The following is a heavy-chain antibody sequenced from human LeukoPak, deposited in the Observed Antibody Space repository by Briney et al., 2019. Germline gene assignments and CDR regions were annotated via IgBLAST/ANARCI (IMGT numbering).Heavy chain of an antibody. D-gene: IGHD3-22*01. CDR1: GFTFDSYG. V-gene: IGHV3-30*02. Sequence: PGGSLRLSCAASGFTFDSYGMHWVRQAPGKGLEWVAFIRYDGSNKYFADSVKGRFTISRDNSKNTVHLQMNSLRAEDTAMYYCARRAGDYSHPYDYWGQGTLVTVSS. J-gene: IGHJ4*02. CDR2: IRYDGSNK. CDR3: ARRAGDYSHPYDY.